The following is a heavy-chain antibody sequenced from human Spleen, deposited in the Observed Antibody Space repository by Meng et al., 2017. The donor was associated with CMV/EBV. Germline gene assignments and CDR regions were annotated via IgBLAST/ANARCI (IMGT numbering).Heavy chain of an antibody. CDR2: IRYDGSDK. V-gene: IGHV3-30*02. D-gene: IGHD6-19*01. J-gene: IGHJ4*02. CDR1: GFTFSTYA. CDR3: AKGGDSSGWYYFDY. Sequence: GESLKISCAASGFTFSTYAMHWVRQAPGKGLEWVAFIRYDGSDKFYADSVKGRFTISRDNSKNTLYLQMNSLRAEDTAVYYCAKGGDSSGWYYFDYWGQGTLVTVSS.